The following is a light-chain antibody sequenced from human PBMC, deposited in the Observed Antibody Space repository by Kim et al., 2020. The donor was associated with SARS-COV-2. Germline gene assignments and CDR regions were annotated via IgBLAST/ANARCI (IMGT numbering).Light chain of an antibody. CDR3: QQSYSTPQT. Sequence: ASVGDRVTITCRASQSIRTYLNWYQQKPGIAPKLLIYDASSLQSGVPSRFSGSGSGSDFTLNISSLQPEDFASYYCQQSYSTPQTFGQGTKVDIK. CDR1: QSIRTY. CDR2: DAS. V-gene: IGKV1-39*01. J-gene: IGKJ1*01.